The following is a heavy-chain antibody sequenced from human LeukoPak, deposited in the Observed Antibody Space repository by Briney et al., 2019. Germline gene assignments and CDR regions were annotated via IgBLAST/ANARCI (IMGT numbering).Heavy chain of an antibody. V-gene: IGHV3-74*01. CDR1: GFIFSTYR. J-gene: IGHJ4*02. CDR2: INNDGSTT. D-gene: IGHD3-3*01. CDR3: ARAEYDFDC. Sequence: GGSLRLSCAASGFIFSTYRMHWVRQAPGKGLVWVSHINNDGSTTSYADSVKGRFIISRDNAKNTMYLQMNSLRAEDTAMYYCARAEYDFDCWGQGTLVTVSS.